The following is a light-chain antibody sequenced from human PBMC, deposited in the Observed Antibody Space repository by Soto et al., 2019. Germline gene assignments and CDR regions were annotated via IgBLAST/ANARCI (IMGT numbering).Light chain of an antibody. CDR3: QQYGSSPT. CDR1: QSVRSSF. V-gene: IGKV3-20*01. CDR2: GAS. Sequence: EIVLTQSPGTLSLSPGEGATLSCRASQSVRSSFLAWYQQKPGQAPSLLIYGASSRATGIPDRFSGGGSGXXXXXTXXXLEPEDLAVYYCQQYGSSPTFGGGTKVEIK. J-gene: IGKJ4*01.